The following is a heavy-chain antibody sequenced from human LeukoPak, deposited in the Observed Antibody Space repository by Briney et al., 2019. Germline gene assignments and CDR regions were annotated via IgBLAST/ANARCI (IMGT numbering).Heavy chain of an antibody. D-gene: IGHD2-2*01. CDR3: ARADCSSTSCYDYYYYGMDV. V-gene: IGHV3-48*01. Sequence: GGSLRLSCAASGFTFSSYSMNWVRQAPGKGLEWVSYISSSSSTIYYADSVKGRFTISRDNAKNSLYLQMSSLRAEDTAVYYCARADCSSTSCYDYYYYGMDVWGQGTTVTVSS. J-gene: IGHJ6*02. CDR2: ISSSSSTI. CDR1: GFTFSSYS.